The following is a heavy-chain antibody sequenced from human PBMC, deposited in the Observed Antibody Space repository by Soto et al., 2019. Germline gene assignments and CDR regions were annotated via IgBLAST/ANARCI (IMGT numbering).Heavy chain of an antibody. CDR3: ATRWKRSSWYRNYYYGMDV. J-gene: IGHJ6*02. Sequence: QVQLVQSGAEVKKPGSSVKVSCKASGGTFSSYAISWVRQAPGQGLEWMGGIIPIFGTANYAQKFQGRVTITADESTSTGYMELSSLRSEGTAVYYRATRWKRSSWYRNYYYGMDVWGQGTTVTVS. D-gene: IGHD6-13*01. CDR1: GGTFSSYA. V-gene: IGHV1-69*12. CDR2: IIPIFGTA.